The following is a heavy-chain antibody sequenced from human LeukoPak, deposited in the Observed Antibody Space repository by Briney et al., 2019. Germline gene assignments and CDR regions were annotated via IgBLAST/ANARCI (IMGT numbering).Heavy chain of an antibody. D-gene: IGHD5-24*01. CDR2: IIPIFGTA. V-gene: IGHV1-69*05. CDR1: GGTFSSYA. J-gene: IGHJ4*02. CDR3: ARDQGGHGYIPGFDY. Sequence: SVKVSCKASGGTFSSYAISWVRQAPGQGLEWMGGIIPIFGTANYAQKFQGRVTITTDESTSTAYMELSSLRSEDTAVYYCARDQGGHGYIPGFDYWGEGTLVTVSS.